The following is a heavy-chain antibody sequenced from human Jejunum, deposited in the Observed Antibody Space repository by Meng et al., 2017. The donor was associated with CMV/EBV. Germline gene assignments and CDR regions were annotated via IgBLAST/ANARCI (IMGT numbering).Heavy chain of an antibody. Sequence: CAASGFSLSNYGINWVRQAPGKGLEWVSSIRSRGNYIHTADSLKGRFTISRDNAKNTLYLQMNSLRAEDTAVYYCARDRHYGADYWGQGTLVTVSS. CDR2: IRSRGNYI. D-gene: IGHD4/OR15-4a*01. J-gene: IGHJ4*02. CDR3: ARDRHYGADY. V-gene: IGHV3-21*01. CDR1: GFSLSNYG.